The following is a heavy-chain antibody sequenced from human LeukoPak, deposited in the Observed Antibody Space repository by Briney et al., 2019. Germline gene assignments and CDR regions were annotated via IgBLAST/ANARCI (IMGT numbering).Heavy chain of an antibody. CDR2: ISAYNGNT. J-gene: IGHJ4*02. V-gene: IGHV1-18*01. CDR1: GDTFTNNG. D-gene: IGHD4-11*01. CDR3: ARDGVRDYSNYVADY. Sequence: ASVKVSCKATGDTFTNNGISWVRQAPGQGLEWMGWISAYNGNTNYAQKFQGRVTMTTDTSTSTAYMELRSLRSDDTAVYYCARDGVRDYSNYVADYWGQGTLVTVSS.